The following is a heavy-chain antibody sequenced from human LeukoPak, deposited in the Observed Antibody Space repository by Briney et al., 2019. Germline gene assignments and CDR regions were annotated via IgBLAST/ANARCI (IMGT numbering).Heavy chain of an antibody. V-gene: IGHV3-30-3*01. CDR2: ISYDGSNK. J-gene: IGHJ3*02. CDR3: ARDLSGADAFDI. Sequence: GRSLRLSCAASGFTFSSYAMHWVRQAPGKGLEWVAVISYDGSNKYYADSVKGRFTISRDNSKNTLYLQMNSLRAEDTAVYYCARDLSGADAFDIWGQETMVTVSS. CDR1: GFTFSSYA. D-gene: IGHD3-3*01.